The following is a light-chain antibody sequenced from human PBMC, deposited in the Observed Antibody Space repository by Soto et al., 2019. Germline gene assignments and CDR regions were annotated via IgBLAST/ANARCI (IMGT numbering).Light chain of an antibody. Sequence: DIQVTQSPSSLSASVGDRVTITCRASQSSSTYFNWYQQKPGKAPKLLIHAAFSLQSGVPSRFSGSGSGTDFTLTISSLQPEDIATYYCQQSYTIPFTFGAGTRVDIK. CDR2: AAF. J-gene: IGKJ3*01. V-gene: IGKV1-39*01. CDR3: QQSYTIPFT. CDR1: QSSSTY.